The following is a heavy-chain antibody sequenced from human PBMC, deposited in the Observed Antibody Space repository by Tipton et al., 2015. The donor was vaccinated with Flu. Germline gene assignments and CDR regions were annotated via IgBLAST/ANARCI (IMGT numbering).Heavy chain of an antibody. V-gene: IGHV4-38-2*02. Sequence: TLSLTCIVSGYFISSGYYWGWIRQSPGTGLQWIATIIQSGNAYYNPSLRSRVTISVDTTKNLFSLNLSSLTAPDTAVYYCARALNSGREYTFDIWGRGTVVTVPS. J-gene: IGHJ3*02. CDR3: ARALNSGREYTFDI. D-gene: IGHD1-26*01. CDR2: IIQSGNA. CDR1: GYFISSGYY.